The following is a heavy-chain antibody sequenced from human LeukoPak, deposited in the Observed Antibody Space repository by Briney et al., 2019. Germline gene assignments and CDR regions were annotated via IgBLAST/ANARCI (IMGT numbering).Heavy chain of an antibody. CDR3: ARESTGGSLEIDY. CDR1: GYTFNTYG. CDR2: ISAYNGAT. J-gene: IGHJ4*02. Sequence: ASVKVSCKASGYTFNTYGIIWVRQAPGQGLEWMGWISAYNGATTYAQKLQGRVTLTTDASTSTAYMELRSLRSHDTAVYYCARESTGGSLEIDYWGQGTLVTVSS. V-gene: IGHV1-18*01. D-gene: IGHD2-8*02.